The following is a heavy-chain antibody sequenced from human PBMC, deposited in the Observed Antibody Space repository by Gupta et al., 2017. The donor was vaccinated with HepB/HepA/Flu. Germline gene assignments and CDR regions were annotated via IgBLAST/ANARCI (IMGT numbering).Heavy chain of an antibody. CDR3: ARSTLLGYCTSTTCYTALNI. D-gene: IGHD2-2*01. CDR1: GYTLTSSY. CDR2: IDPSGGST. V-gene: IGHV1-46*01. Sequence: QVQLVQSGAAVKKPGASLKVSCKASGYTLTSSYLHWVRQAPGQGLEWMGIIDPSGGSTSYAQKCQGRVTMTIDTSTSTIFMDLSSLRSEDTAIYYCARSTLLGYCTSTTCYTALNIWGQGTMVTVSS. J-gene: IGHJ3*02.